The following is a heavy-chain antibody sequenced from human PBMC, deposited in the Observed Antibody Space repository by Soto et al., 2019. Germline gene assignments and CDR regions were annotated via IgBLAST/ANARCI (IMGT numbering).Heavy chain of an antibody. CDR3: ARFYDSSGHLSRSGRYYYYGMDG. Sequence: SVKVCCKSSVYTFTRYDINSLRQATGQGLEWIGWMNPNSGNTGYAQKFQGRVTMTRNTSISTAYMELSSLRSEDTAVYYCARFYDSSGHLSRSGRYYYYGMDGWGQGTTVTVSS. CDR1: VYTFTRYD. CDR2: MNPNSGNT. D-gene: IGHD3-22*01. J-gene: IGHJ6*02. V-gene: IGHV1-8*01.